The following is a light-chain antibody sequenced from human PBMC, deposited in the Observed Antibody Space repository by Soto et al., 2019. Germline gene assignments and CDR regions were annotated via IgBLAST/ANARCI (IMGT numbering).Light chain of an antibody. J-gene: IGKJ1*01. V-gene: IGKV3-15*01. CDR1: QSISSK. CDR3: QQYNNWPRT. CDR2: DTY. Sequence: EIVMTQSPATLSVSPGERATLSCRASQSISSKLAWYQQKPGQAPRLVIYDTYIRATGIPARFSGSGSGTEFTLTISSLQSEDFGVYYCQQYNNWPRTFGQGTKVDIK.